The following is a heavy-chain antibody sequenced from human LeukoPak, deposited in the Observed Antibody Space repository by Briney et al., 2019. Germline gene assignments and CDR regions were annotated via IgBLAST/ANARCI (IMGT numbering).Heavy chain of an antibody. CDR3: ARDLGTTVTTYLDY. CDR2: ISSSSSYI. Sequence: AGGSLRLSCAASGFTFSSYSMNWVRQAPGKGLEWVSSISSSSSYIYYADSVKGRFTISRDNAKNSLYLQMNSLRAEDTAVYYCARDLGTTVTTYLDYWGQGTLVTVSS. CDR1: GFTFSSYS. V-gene: IGHV3-21*01. J-gene: IGHJ4*02. D-gene: IGHD4-17*01.